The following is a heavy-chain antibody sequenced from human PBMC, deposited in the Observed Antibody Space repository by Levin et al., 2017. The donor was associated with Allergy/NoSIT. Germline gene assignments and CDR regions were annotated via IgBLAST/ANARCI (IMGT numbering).Heavy chain of an antibody. V-gene: IGHV3-33*01. CDR2: IWYDGSNK. CDR3: ARAEAAGPFDY. J-gene: IGHJ4*02. Sequence: GGSLRLSCAASGFTFSSYGMHWVRQAPGKGLEWVAVIWYDGSNKYYSDSVKGRFTISRDNSKNTLYLQMNSLRAEDTAVYYCARAEAAGPFDYWGQGTLVTVSS. CDR1: GFTFSSYG. D-gene: IGHD6-13*01.